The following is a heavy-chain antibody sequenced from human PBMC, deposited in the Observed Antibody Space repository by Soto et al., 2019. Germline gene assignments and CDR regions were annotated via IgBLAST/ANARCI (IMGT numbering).Heavy chain of an antibody. CDR3: ARDSPPPDY. J-gene: IGHJ4*02. Sequence: QVQLVPSGAEVKKPGASVKVSCKASGYTFTSYGISWVRQNPGQGLERMRWTSAYNGNTKYAPKLQGRDTMPADTSTGTAYMERRSLRSDDTAVYYCARDSPPPDYWGQGTLGTVSS. V-gene: IGHV1-18*01. CDR1: GYTFTSYG. CDR2: TSAYNGNT.